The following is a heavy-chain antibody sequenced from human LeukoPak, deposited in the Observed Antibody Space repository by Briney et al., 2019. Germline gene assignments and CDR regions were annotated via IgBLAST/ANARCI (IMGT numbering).Heavy chain of an antibody. V-gene: IGHV3-23*01. J-gene: IGHJ4*02. CDR2: VTSDGGT. CDR3: AKVQVATVAGVPSYYFDY. CDR1: GFTFNTNA. D-gene: IGHD5-12*01. Sequence: PGGSLRLSCAASGFTFNTNAMSWVRQAPEKGLEWVSDVTSDGGTYYIESVKGRFTIFRDNSNNMLYLQMNSLRAEDTATYYCAKVQVATVAGVPSYYFDYWGQGSPVTVSS.